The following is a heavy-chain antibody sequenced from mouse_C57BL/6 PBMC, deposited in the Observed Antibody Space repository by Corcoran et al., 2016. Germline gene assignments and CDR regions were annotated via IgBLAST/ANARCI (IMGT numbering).Heavy chain of an antibody. CDR1: GYTFTDYY. Sequence: EVQLQQSGPELVKPGASVKISCKASGYTFTDYYMNWVKQSHGKSLEWIGDINPNNGGTSYNQKFKGKATLTVDKSSSTAYMELRSLTSEDSAVYYCARLIYYDGSSYGYFDVWGTGTTVTVSS. V-gene: IGHV1-26*01. CDR2: INPNNGGT. J-gene: IGHJ1*03. CDR3: ARLIYYDGSSYGYFDV. D-gene: IGHD1-1*01.